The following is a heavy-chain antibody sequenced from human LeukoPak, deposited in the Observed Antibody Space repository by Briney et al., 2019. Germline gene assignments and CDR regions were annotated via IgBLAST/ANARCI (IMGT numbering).Heavy chain of an antibody. V-gene: IGHV4-39*07. CDR2: IYYSGST. J-gene: IGHJ4*02. CDR3: ARDLRWGSSAPLDY. D-gene: IGHD6-6*01. Sequence: SETLSLTCTVSGGSISSSSYYWGWIRQPPGTGLEWIGSIYYSGSTYYNPSLKSRVTISVDTSKNQFSLKLSSVTAADTAVYYCARDLRWGSSAPLDYWGQGTLVTVSS. CDR1: GGSISSSSYY.